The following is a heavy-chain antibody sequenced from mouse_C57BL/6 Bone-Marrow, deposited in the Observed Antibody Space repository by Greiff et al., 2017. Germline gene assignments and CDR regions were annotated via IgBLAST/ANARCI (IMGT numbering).Heavy chain of an antibody. CDR3: ARRDDGYFDV. Sequence: QVQLQQSGAELVRPGTSVKMSCKASGYTFTNYWIGWAKQRPGHGLEWIGDIYPGGGYTNYNEKFKGKATLTADKSSSTAYMQFSSLTSEDSAIDYCARRDDGYFDVWGTGTTVTVSS. CDR1: GYTFTNYW. CDR2: IYPGGGYT. J-gene: IGHJ1*03. V-gene: IGHV1-63*01. D-gene: IGHD2-3*01.